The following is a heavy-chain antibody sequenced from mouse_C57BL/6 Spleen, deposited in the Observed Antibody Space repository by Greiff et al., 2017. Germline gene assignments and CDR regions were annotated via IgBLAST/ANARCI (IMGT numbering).Heavy chain of an antibody. CDR2: INPNNGGT. J-gene: IGHJ1*03. CDR1: GYTFTDYN. V-gene: IGHV1-18*01. Sequence: EVQLQQSGPELVKPGASVKIPCKASGYTFTDYNMDWVKQSHGKSLEWIGDINPNNGGTIYNQKFKGKATLTVDKSSSTAYMELRSLTSEDTAVYYCARRGEEYYGSRYFDVWGTETTVTVSS. D-gene: IGHD1-1*01. CDR3: ARRGEEYYGSRYFDV.